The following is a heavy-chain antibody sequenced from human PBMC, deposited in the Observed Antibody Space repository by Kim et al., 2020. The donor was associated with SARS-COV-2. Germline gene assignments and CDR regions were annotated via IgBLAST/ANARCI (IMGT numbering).Heavy chain of an antibody. CDR1: GFTFSSYA. V-gene: IGHV3-30*04. CDR3: ARAPRGYGSGTHPDY. J-gene: IGHJ4*02. Sequence: GGSLRLSCAASGFTFSSYAMHWVRQAPGKGLEWVAVISYDGSNKYYADSVKGRFTISRDNSKNTLYLQMNSLRAEDTAVYYCARAPRGYGSGTHPDYWGQGTLVTVSS. CDR2: ISYDGSNK. D-gene: IGHD3-10*01.